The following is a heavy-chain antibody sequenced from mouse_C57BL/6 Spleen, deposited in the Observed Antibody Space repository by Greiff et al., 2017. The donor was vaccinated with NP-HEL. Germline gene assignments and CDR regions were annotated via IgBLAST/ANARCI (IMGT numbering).Heavy chain of an antibody. CDR1: GYSITSGYY. CDR2: ISYDGSN. V-gene: IGHV3-6*01. D-gene: IGHD1-1*01. Sequence: VQLQQSGPGLVKPSQSLSLTCSVTGYSITSGYYWNWIRQFPGNKLEWMGYISYDGSNNYNPPLKNRISITRDTSKNQFFLKLKSVTTEDTATYYCARNYYGRSFYWYFDVWGTGTTVTVSS. CDR3: ARNYYGRSFYWYFDV. J-gene: IGHJ1*03.